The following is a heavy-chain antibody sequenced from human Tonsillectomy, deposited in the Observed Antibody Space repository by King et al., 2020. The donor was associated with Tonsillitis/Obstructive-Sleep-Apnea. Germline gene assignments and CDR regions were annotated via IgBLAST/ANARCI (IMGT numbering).Heavy chain of an antibody. V-gene: IGHV4-34*01. CDR1: GGSFSGYY. CDR2: ISHSGST. J-gene: IGHJ4*02. Sequence: VQLQQWGAGLLKPSETLSLTCAVYGGSFSGYYWSWIRQPPGKGLEGIGEISHSGSTSYDPSLQSRVTISLDMSKNQFSRKLSSVTAADTAVYYCARGAQWGYWGQGTLVTVSS. D-gene: IGHD1-26*01. CDR3: ARGAQWGY.